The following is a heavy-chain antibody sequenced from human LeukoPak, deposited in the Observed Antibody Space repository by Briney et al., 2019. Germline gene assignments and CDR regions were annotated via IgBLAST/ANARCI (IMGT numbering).Heavy chain of an antibody. Sequence: ASVKVSCKGSGFTFSGYYIHWVRQAPGQGLEWMGWISAYNGNTNYAQKLQGRVTMTTDTSRSTGYMELRSLRSDDTAVYYCARDFPYNYGSGSPSNWFDPWGQGTLVTVSS. D-gene: IGHD3-10*01. CDR1: GFTFSGYY. J-gene: IGHJ5*02. V-gene: IGHV1-18*04. CDR3: ARDFPYNYGSGSPSNWFDP. CDR2: ISAYNGNT.